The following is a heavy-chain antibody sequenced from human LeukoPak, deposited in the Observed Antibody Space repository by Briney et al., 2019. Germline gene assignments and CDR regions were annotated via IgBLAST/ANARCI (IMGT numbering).Heavy chain of an antibody. Sequence: ASVKVSCTASGYTFTSYDIHWVPQATGQGLEWMGGEHPNRGNTGYAQKFQGRVTMPRSISISTAYMELSSLRYEDTAVYYCARDGNSRGYFDYWGQGTLVTVSS. CDR1: GYTFTSYD. CDR3: ARDGNSRGYFDY. D-gene: IGHD4-23*01. J-gene: IGHJ4*02. V-gene: IGHV1-8*01. CDR2: EHPNRGNT.